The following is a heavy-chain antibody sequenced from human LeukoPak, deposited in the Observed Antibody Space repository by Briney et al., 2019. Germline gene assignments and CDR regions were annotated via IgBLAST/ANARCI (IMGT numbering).Heavy chain of an antibody. CDR3: ARDGSRGNLVTAPDY. J-gene: IGHJ4*02. V-gene: IGHV3-66*01. D-gene: IGHD2-21*02. CDR2: IYSGGST. CDR1: GFTVSSNY. Sequence: GGSLRLSCAASGFTVSSNYMSWVRQAPGKGLECVSVIYSGGSTYYADSVKGRFAISRDNAKNSLFLQMNSLRAEDTAVYYCARDGSRGNLVTAPDYWGQGTLVTVSS.